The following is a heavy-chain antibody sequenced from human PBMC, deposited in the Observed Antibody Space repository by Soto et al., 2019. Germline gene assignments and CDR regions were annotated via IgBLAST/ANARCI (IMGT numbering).Heavy chain of an antibody. Sequence: SETLSLTCTVSGGSLRSGSYYWSWIRQPPGKGLEWIGYIYRGGATTYNASLKSRVTISVDTSKNQFFLKVNSVTAADTAVYFCARDSSGRHDYWGQGTPVT. CDR2: IYRGGAT. J-gene: IGHJ4*02. CDR1: GGSLRSGSYY. D-gene: IGHD3-22*01. CDR3: ARDSSGRHDY. V-gene: IGHV4-61*01.